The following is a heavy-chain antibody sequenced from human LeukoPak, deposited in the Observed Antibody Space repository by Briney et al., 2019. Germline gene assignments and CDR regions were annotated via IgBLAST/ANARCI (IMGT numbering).Heavy chain of an antibody. CDR3: ARSIPYGTTWYGRSDY. J-gene: IGHJ4*02. D-gene: IGHD6-13*01. V-gene: IGHV3-7*03. CDR1: GFPFSSYP. Sequence: GGSLRLSCAASGFPFSSYPMTWVRQAPGKGLEWVANIKPDGTTKFYVDSVKGRFTISRDNALNSLYLQMNSLRAEDTAIYCCARSIPYGTTWYGRSDYWGQGTLVTVSS. CDR2: IKPDGTTK.